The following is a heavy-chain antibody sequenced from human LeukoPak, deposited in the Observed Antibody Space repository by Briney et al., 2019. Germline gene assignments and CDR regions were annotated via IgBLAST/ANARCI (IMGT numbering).Heavy chain of an antibody. J-gene: IGHJ5*02. V-gene: IGHV3-49*04. CDR2: IRNKAYGGTT. CDR1: GFTFDDYT. CDR3: SKSLTTAWYGWLDP. Sequence: PGGSLRLSCIGSGFTFDDYTINWVRQAPGKGLQWVGFIRNKAYGGTTEYDASVKGRLIISRDDFKSIAFLQLNSLKTEDTGIYYCSKSLTTAWYGWLDPWGQGTLVTVSS. D-gene: IGHD1-1*01.